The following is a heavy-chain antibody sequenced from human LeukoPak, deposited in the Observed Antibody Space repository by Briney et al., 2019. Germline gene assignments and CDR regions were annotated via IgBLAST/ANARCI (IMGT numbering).Heavy chain of an antibody. J-gene: IGHJ4*02. V-gene: IGHV3-30*02. Sequence: GGSLRLSCVASGFRFRNYGMHWVRQGPGKGLEWVSFIQYDGSNKYYADSVRVRFTISRDNSKNTLYLQMNSLRTEDTAVYYCTKGGEEWLQLAPKDYFDFCGEGILVTVSS. D-gene: IGHD5-24*01. CDR3: TKGGEEWLQLAPKDYFDF. CDR1: GFRFRNYG. CDR2: IQYDGSNK.